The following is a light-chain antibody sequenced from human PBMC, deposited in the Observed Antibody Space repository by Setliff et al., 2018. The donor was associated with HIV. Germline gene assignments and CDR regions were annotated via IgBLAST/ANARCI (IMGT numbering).Light chain of an antibody. CDR2: SAS. Sequence: DLQMTQSPSSLSTSVGDRVTITCRASQDIRFDLGWYQQKPGKAPKRLIYSASNLQSGVPSRFSGSGSGTEFTLTVSSVQPEDFATYYCLHHNSYGTWTFGQGTKVDNK. CDR3: LHHNSYGTWT. CDR1: QDIRFD. V-gene: IGKV1-17*01. J-gene: IGKJ1*01.